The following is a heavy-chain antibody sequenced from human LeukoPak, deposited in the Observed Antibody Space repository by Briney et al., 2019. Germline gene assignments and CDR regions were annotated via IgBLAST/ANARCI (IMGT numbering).Heavy chain of an antibody. V-gene: IGHV1-2*02. CDR1: GYTFTGYY. CDR2: INPNSGGT. Sequence: ASVKVSCKASGYTFTGYYMHWVRQAPGQGLEWMGWINPNSGGTNYAQKFQGRVTMTRDTSTSTAYMELSRLRSDDTAVYYCARVPTKPTAMVTYYYYYGMDVWGQGTTVTVSS. D-gene: IGHD5-18*01. CDR3: ARVPTKPTAMVTYYYYYGMDV. J-gene: IGHJ6*02.